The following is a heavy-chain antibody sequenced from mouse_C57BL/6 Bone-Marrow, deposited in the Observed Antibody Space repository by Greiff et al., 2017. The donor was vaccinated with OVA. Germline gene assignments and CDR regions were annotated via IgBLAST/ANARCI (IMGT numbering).Heavy chain of an antibody. J-gene: IGHJ3*01. CDR1: GYTFTSYW. CDR3: AIGDYGSSYWFAY. CDR2: IHPSASDT. Sequence: QVQLQQPGAELVKPGASVKVSCKASGYTFTSYWMHWVKQRPGQGLEWIGRIHPSASDTNYNQKFKGKATLTVDKSSSTAYMQLSSLTSEDSAVYDCAIGDYGSSYWFAYWGQGTLVTVSA. V-gene: IGHV1-74*01. D-gene: IGHD1-1*01.